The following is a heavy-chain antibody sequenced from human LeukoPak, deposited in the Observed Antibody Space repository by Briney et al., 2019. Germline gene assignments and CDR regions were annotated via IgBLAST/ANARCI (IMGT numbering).Heavy chain of an antibody. V-gene: IGHV4-61*02. CDR1: GGSISSGSYY. CDR3: ARGVTYYYDSSGYLY. D-gene: IGHD3-22*01. Sequence: SQTLSLTCTLSGGSISSGSYYWSWLRQPAGKGLEWIGRIHTSGRTNYNPSLKSRVTISVDTSKNQFSLVLTSVTAADTAVYYCARGVTYYYDSSGYLYWGQGTLVTVSS. J-gene: IGHJ4*02. CDR2: IHTSGRT.